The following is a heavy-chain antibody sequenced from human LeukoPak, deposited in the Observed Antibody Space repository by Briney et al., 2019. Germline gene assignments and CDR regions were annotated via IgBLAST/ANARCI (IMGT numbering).Heavy chain of an antibody. CDR1: GAPFSSYA. J-gene: IGHJ4*02. CDR3: ARTDPGGSSFDY. V-gene: IGHV1-69*05. D-gene: IGHD5-12*01. CDR2: IIPIFGTA. Sequence: SVKVSCKASGAPFSSYAITWVRRAPGQGLEGMGRIIPIFGTANYAQKFQGRVTITTDESTSTAYMELSSLRSEDTAVYYCARTDPGGSSFDYWGQGTLVTVSS.